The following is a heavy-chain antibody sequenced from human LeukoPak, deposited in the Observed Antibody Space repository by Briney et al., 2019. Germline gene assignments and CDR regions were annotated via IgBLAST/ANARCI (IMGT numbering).Heavy chain of an antibody. J-gene: IGHJ4*02. V-gene: IGHV4-39*01. CDR3: ARRRSFVGLIVVVPAAPFDY. CDR2: IYYSGST. D-gene: IGHD2-2*01. Sequence: SETLSLTCTVSGGSISSSSYYWGWIRQPPGKGLEWIGSIYYSGSTYYNPSLKSRVTISVDTSKNQFSLKLSSVTAADTAVYYCARRRSFVGLIVVVPAAPFDYWGQGTLVTVSS. CDR1: GGSISSSSYY.